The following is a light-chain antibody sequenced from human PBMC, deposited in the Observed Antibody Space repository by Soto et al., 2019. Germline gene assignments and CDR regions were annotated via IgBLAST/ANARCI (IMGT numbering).Light chain of an antibody. Sequence: QSALTQPASVSGSPGQSITISCTGTSSDVGGYNYVSWYQQHPGKAPKLMIYDVTHRPSGVSNRFSGSKSGNTASLTISGLQAEDEADYYCSSYTRSSTVVFGGGTQVTVL. V-gene: IGLV2-14*03. CDR2: DVT. J-gene: IGLJ2*01. CDR3: SSYTRSSTVV. CDR1: SSDVGGYNY.